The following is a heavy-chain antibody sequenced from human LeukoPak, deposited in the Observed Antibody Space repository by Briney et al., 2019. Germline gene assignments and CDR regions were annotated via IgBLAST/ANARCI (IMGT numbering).Heavy chain of an antibody. CDR1: GYTFTSYD. D-gene: IGHD3-3*01. CDR2: MNPNSGNT. V-gene: IGHV1-8*01. J-gene: IGHJ6*02. CDR3: ARVISPYYDFWSGYYGMDV. Sequence: ASVKVSCKASGYTFTSYDINWVRQATGQGLEWMGWMNPNSGNTGYAQKFQGRVTMTRNTSISTAYMELSSLRSEDTAVYCCARVISPYYDFWSGYYGMDVWGQGTTVTVSS.